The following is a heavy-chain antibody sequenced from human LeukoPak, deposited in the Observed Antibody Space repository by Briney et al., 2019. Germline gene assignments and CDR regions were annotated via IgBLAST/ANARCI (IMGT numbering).Heavy chain of an antibody. D-gene: IGHD6-6*01. J-gene: IGHJ4*02. CDR1: GFTFSSYG. CDR3: AKNYRHSSSSLYFDC. V-gene: IGHV3-30*02. Sequence: GGSLRLSCAASGFTFSSYGMHWVRQAPGKGLEWVAFIRYDGSNKYYADSVKGRFTISRDNSKNTLHLQMNSLRAEDTAVYYCAKNYRHSSSSLYFDCWGQGTLVTVSS. CDR2: IRYDGSNK.